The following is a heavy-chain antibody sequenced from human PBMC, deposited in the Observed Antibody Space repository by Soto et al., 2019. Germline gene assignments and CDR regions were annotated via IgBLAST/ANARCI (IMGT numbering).Heavy chain of an antibody. D-gene: IGHD5-12*01. CDR3: ARDSTGWATIDY. CDR2: IYYSGRT. V-gene: IGHV4-30-4*01. J-gene: IGHJ4*02. CDR1: GGSISSGDYY. Sequence: QVQLQESGPGLVKPSQTLSLTCTVSGGSISSGDYYWSWIRQPPGKGLEWIGYIYYSGRTYYNPSLKSRVTITVDTSKNQYSLKLSSVTAADTAVYYCARDSTGWATIDYWGQGTLVTVSS.